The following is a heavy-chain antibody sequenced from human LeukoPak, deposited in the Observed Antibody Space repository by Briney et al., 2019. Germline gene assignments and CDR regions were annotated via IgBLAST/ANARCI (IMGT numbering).Heavy chain of an antibody. Sequence: SVKVSCKASGGTFSSYAISWVRQAPGQGLEWMGGIIPIFGTANYAQKFQGRVTVTTDESTSTAYMELSSLRSEDTAVYYCAREYYYDSSGYTSYYFDYWGQGTLVTVSS. CDR2: IIPIFGTA. CDR3: AREYYYDSSGYTSYYFDY. J-gene: IGHJ4*02. D-gene: IGHD3-22*01. V-gene: IGHV1-69*05. CDR1: GGTFSSYA.